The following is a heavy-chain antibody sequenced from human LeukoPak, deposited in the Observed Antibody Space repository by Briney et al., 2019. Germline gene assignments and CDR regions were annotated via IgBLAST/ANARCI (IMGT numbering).Heavy chain of an antibody. V-gene: IGHV4-34*01. J-gene: IGHJ4*02. CDR3: ARGSQQQLKY. CDR2: VHDGGST. CDR1: GGSLSGDY. Sequence: PSETLSLTCAVYGGSLSGDYWNWIRQPPGKGLEWIGEVHDGGSTNYNPSLKSRVTISLDTPKNQFSLRLNSVTAADTAVYYCARGSQQQLKYWGQGTLVTVSS. D-gene: IGHD6-13*01.